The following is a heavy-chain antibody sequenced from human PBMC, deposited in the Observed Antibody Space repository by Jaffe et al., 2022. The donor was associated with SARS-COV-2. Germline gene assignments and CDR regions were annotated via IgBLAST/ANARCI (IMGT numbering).Heavy chain of an antibody. CDR3: ARLAAPTYYYGLDV. CDR1: GGSISSSNYY. Sequence: QLQLQESGPGLVKPSETLSLTCTVSGGSISSSNYYWGWIRQPPGRGLEWIGSMYYSGSTYYNPSLKSRVTVSVDTSKNQFSLKLTYVTAPDTAVYYCARLAAPTYYYGLDVWGQGTTVTVSS. V-gene: IGHV4-39*01. J-gene: IGHJ6*02. CDR2: MYYSGST. D-gene: IGHD6-25*01.